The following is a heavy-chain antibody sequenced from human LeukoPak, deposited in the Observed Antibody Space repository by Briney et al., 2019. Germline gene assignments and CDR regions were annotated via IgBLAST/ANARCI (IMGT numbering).Heavy chain of an antibody. J-gene: IGHJ5*02. D-gene: IGHD6-13*01. V-gene: IGHV1-69*05. Sequence: ASVKVSCKASGGTFSSYAISWVRQAPGQGLEWMGGIIPIFGTANYAQKFQGRVKITTDESTSTAYMALSSLRYEDTAVYSCALPASSSWGTPHNWFDPWGQGTLVTVSS. CDR2: IIPIFGTA. CDR1: GGTFSSYA. CDR3: ALPASSSWGTPHNWFDP.